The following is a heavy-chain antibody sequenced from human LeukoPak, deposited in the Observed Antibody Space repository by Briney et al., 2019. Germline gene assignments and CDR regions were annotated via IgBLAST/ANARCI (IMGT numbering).Heavy chain of an antibody. Sequence: ASVKVSCKASGYTFTGYYMHWVRQAPGQGLEWTGWINPNSGGTNYAQKFQGRVTMTRDTSISTAYMELSRLRSDDTAVYYCAGVRDYDSSGYHPMEVWGKGTTVTVSS. CDR3: AGVRDYDSSGYHPMEV. CDR2: INPNSGGT. CDR1: GYTFTGYY. D-gene: IGHD3-22*01. J-gene: IGHJ6*03. V-gene: IGHV1-2*02.